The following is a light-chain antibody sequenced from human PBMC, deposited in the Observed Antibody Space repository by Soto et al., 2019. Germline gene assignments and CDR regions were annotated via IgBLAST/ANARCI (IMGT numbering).Light chain of an antibody. J-gene: IGLJ1*01. CDR3: AAWDDSLNGYYV. Sequence: QSVLTQPPSVSGSPGQSVAISCTGTSSDVGSYNRVSWYQQPPGAAPKLMIYEVSNRPSGVPDRFSGSKSGTSASPTISGLQSEDEADYYCAAWDDSLNGYYVFGTGTKVTVL. CDR2: EVS. V-gene: IGLV2-18*01. CDR1: SSDVGSYNR.